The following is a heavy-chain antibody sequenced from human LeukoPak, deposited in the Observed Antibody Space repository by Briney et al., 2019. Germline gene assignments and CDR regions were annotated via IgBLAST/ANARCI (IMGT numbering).Heavy chain of an antibody. CDR1: GYTFTSYA. J-gene: IGHJ6*02. CDR2: INAGNGNT. D-gene: IGHD3-10*01. V-gene: IGHV1-3*01. CDR3: AREPATWAMVRALKGDFYFGMDV. Sequence: ASVKVSCKASGYTFTSYAMHWVRQAPGQRLEWMGWINAGNGNTKYSQKFQGRVTITRDTSASTAYMELSSLRSEDTAVYYCAREPATWAMVRALKGDFYFGMDVWGQGTTVTVSS.